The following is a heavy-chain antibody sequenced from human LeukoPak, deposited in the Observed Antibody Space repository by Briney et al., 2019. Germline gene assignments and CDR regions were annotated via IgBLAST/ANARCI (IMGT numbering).Heavy chain of an antibody. CDR2: INHSGST. V-gene: IGHV4-38-2*02. Sequence: SETLSLTCTVSGYSISSGYYWGWIRQPPGKGLEWIGEINHSGSTNYNPSLKSRVTISVDTSKNQFSLKLSSVTAADTAVYYCATYYYGSGSQEPFDIWGQGTMVTVSS. CDR3: ATYYYGSGSQEPFDI. CDR1: GYSISSGYY. J-gene: IGHJ3*02. D-gene: IGHD3-10*01.